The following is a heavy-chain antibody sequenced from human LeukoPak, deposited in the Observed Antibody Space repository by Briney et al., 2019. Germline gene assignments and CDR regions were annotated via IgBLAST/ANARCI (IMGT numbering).Heavy chain of an antibody. J-gene: IGHJ4*02. V-gene: IGHV1-46*01. CDR1: GYTFTSYY. D-gene: IGHD3-22*01. CDR2: INPSGGST. Sequence: GASVKVSCKASGYTFTSYYMHWVRQAPGQGLEWMGIINPSGGSTRYAENFQGRVTVTRDTSTSTVYMELSSLRSEDTAMYYCARTNYHDGTGFYDYWGQGTLVTVSS. CDR3: ARTNYHDGTGFYDY.